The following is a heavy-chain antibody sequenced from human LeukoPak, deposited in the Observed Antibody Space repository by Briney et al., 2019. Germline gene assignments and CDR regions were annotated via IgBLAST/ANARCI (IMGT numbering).Heavy chain of an antibody. V-gene: IGHV3-43*02. D-gene: IGHD3-22*01. J-gene: IGHJ4*02. Sequence: GGSLRLSCAASGFTFDDYAMHWLRQAPGKGLEWVSLISGDGGSTYYADSVKGRFTISRDNSKNSPYLQMNSLRTEDTALYYCAKALAGRDLPYYYDSSGYYLVLGYWGQGTLVTVSS. CDR1: GFTFDDYA. CDR3: AKALAGRDLPYYYDSSGYYLVLGY. CDR2: ISGDGGST.